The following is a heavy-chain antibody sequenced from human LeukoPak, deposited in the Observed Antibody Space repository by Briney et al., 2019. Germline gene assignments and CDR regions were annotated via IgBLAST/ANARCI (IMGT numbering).Heavy chain of an antibody. J-gene: IGHJ5*02. CDR2: IYSGGST. CDR3: ARRAMPATRAVQNYFDP. V-gene: IGHV3-53*01. CDR1: GFTVSSNY. Sequence: GGSLRLSCAASGFTVSSNYMSWVRQAPGKGLEWVSVIYSGGSTYYADSVKGRFTISRDNSKNTLYLQMNSLRAEDTALYYCARRAMPATRAVQNYFDPWGQGTLVTVSS. D-gene: IGHD2-15*01.